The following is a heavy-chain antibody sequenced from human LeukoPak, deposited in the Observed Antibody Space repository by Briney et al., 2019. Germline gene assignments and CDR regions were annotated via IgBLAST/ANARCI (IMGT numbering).Heavy chain of an antibody. V-gene: IGHV4-34*01. CDR2: INHSGST. J-gene: IGHJ4*02. D-gene: IGHD2-2*01. Sequence: SETLSLTCAVYGGSFSGYYWSWIRQAPGKGLEWIGEINHSGSTNYNPSLKSRVTISVDTSKNQLSLKLSSVTAADTAVYYCARGKPRPYCSSTSCSLGDYWGQGTLVTVSS. CDR3: ARGKPRPYCSSTSCSLGDY. CDR1: GGSFSGYY.